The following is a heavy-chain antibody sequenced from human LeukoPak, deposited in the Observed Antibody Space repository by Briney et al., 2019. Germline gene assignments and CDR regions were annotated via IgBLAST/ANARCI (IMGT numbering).Heavy chain of an antibody. CDR2: MNPNNDDT. D-gene: IGHD3-22*01. J-gene: IGHJ4*02. CDR1: GYTFTNYD. Sequence: ASVKVSCKASGYTFTNYDINWVRQATGQGLQWLGWMNPNNDDTDYAPKFQDRVTLTWNTSINTAYMELSSLICEDTVVYQWARAVHDYDSDCYYFGYYFDSWGQGTLVTVSS. CDR3: ARAVHDYDSDCYYFGYYFDS. V-gene: IGHV1-8*01.